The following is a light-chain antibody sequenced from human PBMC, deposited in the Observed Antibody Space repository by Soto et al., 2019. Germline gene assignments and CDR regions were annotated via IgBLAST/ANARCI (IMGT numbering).Light chain of an antibody. CDR1: QSVNNY. CDR2: AAS. Sequence: EIEMTQSPPSLSASVGDRVTITCGASQSVNNYLHWYLQKAGQAPKLLIYAASNLQSGVPSRFSGRGSGTDFTLTVDSLQAEDFATYYCQQGYSNPWTFGQGTKVDI. J-gene: IGKJ1*01. CDR3: QQGYSNPWT. V-gene: IGKV1-39*01.